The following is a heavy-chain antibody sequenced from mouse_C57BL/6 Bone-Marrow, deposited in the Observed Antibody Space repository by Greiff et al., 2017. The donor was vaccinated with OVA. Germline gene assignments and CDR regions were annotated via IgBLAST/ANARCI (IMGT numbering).Heavy chain of an antibody. CDR1: GYTFTDYE. CDR2: IDPETGGT. J-gene: IGHJ2*01. D-gene: IGHD2-5*01. CDR3: TRSYSNYGDVDY. V-gene: IGHV1-15*01. Sequence: QVQLQQSGAELVRPGASVTLSCKASGYTFTDYEMHWVKQTPVHGLEWIGAIDPETGGTAYNQKFKGKAILTADKSSSTAYMELRSLTSEDSAVYYCTRSYSNYGDVDYWGQGTTLTVSS.